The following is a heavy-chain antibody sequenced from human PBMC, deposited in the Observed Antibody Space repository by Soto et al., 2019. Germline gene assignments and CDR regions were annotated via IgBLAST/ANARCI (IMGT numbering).Heavy chain of an antibody. J-gene: IGHJ6*02. CDR2: LKSDGSNT. Sequence: AGGSLRLSCAASGFTFSSYWMHWVRQAPGKGLVWVSRLKSDGSNTNYADSVKGRFTISRDNAKNTLYLQMNSLRAEDTAVYYCARGIKNYYGMDVWGQGTTVTVSS. CDR3: ARGIKNYYGMDV. CDR1: GFTFSSYW. D-gene: IGHD2-15*01. V-gene: IGHV3-74*01.